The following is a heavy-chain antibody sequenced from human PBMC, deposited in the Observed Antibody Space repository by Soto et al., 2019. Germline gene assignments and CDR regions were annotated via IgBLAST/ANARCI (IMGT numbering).Heavy chain of an antibody. Sequence: ASVKVSCKASGYTFTSYAMHWVRQAPGQRLEWIGWINAGNGNTKYSQKFHGRVTITRDTSASTAYMELSSLRSEDTAVYYCARGITLPTPLDYWGQGTLVTVSS. CDR3: ARGITLPTPLDY. V-gene: IGHV1-3*01. CDR2: INAGNGNT. CDR1: GYTFTSYA. J-gene: IGHJ4*02. D-gene: IGHD1-20*01.